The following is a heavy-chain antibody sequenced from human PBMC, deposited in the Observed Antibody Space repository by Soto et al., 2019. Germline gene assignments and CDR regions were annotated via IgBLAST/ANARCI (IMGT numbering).Heavy chain of an antibody. Sequence: EVQLLDSGGRLVQPGGSLRLSCAASGFTFRSYAMSWVRQAPGKGLEWVASISERGDSTSYAESVRGRFTISRDDSKNTLYLQMNSLRAEDTAVYSCAKSRIQGWTKGLYDHWGQGTLVTVSS. J-gene: IGHJ4*02. CDR2: ISERGDST. D-gene: IGHD5-18*01. V-gene: IGHV3-23*01. CDR1: GFTFRSYA. CDR3: AKSRIQGWTKGLYDH.